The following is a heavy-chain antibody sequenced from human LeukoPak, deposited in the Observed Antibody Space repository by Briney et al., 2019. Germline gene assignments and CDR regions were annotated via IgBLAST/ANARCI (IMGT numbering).Heavy chain of an antibody. CDR1: GYSINNGYY. V-gene: IGHV4-38-2*02. D-gene: IGHD4-17*01. J-gene: IGHJ4*02. Sequence: SETLSLTCTVSGYSINNGYYWGWIRQPPGKGLEWIGSIYHSGSTYYKPSLQSRVTISVDTSKNQFSLKLSSVTAADTAIYYCARDGTVTTNFDYWGQGTLVTVSS. CDR2: IYHSGST. CDR3: ARDGTVTTNFDY.